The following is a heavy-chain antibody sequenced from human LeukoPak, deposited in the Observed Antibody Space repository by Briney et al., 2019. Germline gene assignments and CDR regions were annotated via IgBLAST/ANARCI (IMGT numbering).Heavy chain of an antibody. CDR3: ARGEAAAEDY. D-gene: IGHD6-13*01. Sequence: SETLSLTCAVYGGSFGGYYWTWIRQPPGKGPEWIGEINHSGNTNYNPSLKSRVTISVDTSKNQFSLKLSSVTAADTAVYYCARGEAAAEDYWGQGTLVTVSS. V-gene: IGHV4-34*09. J-gene: IGHJ4*02. CDR2: INHSGNT. CDR1: GGSFGGYY.